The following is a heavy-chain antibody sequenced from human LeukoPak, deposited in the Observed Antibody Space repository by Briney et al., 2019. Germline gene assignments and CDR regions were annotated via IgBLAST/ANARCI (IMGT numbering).Heavy chain of an antibody. CDR1: GESFSDNY. CDR3: VWMRCSPSDDSCYNY. CDR2: IYQSKYS. V-gene: IGHV4-34*01. D-gene: IGHD2-21*01. J-gene: IGHJ4*02. Sequence: PSETLSLTCGVCGESFSDNYWSWIRQSPGKGLEWIWEIYQSKYSTYNPSLKSRVAIWADTSVNQLSLRVPSVTAADTAIYYCVWMRCSPSDDSCYNYWGRGTLVTVSS.